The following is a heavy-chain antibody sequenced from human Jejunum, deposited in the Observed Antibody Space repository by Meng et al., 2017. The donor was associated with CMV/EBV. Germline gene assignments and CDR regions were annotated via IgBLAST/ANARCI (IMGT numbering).Heavy chain of an antibody. CDR2: IYDSGTT. D-gene: IGHD3-22*01. Sequence: LPCAVSGGSFRRSKWWSWVRQPPGKGLEWIGEIYDSGTTTYHPSLKSRVTISLDESKNDFSLKLKSVTAADTAVYYCARNGYYSLDYWSQGTLVTVSS. J-gene: IGHJ4*02. V-gene: IGHV4-4*02. CDR3: ARNGYYSLDY. CDR1: GGSFRRSKW.